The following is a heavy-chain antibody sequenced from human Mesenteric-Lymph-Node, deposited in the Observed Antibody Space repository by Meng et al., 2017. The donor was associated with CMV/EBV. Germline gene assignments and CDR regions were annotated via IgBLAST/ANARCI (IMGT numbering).Heavy chain of an antibody. V-gene: IGHV1-69*02. Sequence: SCKASGDTLSSYTLSWVRQAPGQRPEWMGKIIPSIDLATSAHKFQGRVTITADKSTNTAYMEMTDLTSEDTAIYFCAIDPYYAMDVWGQGTTVTVSS. CDR1: GDTLSSYT. CDR3: AIDPYYAMDV. CDR2: IIPSIDLA. J-gene: IGHJ6*02.